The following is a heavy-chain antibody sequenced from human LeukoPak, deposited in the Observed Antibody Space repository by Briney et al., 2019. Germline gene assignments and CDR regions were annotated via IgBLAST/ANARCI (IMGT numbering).Heavy chain of an antibody. V-gene: IGHV5-51*01. Sequence: GESLKISCKGSGYSFTSYWIGWVRQMPGKGLEWMGIIYPGDSDTRYSPSFQGQVTISADKSISTAYLQWSSLKASDTAMYYCARRWTDGRGTTHGQSPDAFDIWGQGTMVTVSS. CDR3: ARRWTDGRGTTHGQSPDAFDI. D-gene: IGHD1/OR15-1a*01. CDR1: GYSFTSYW. J-gene: IGHJ3*02. CDR2: IYPGDSDT.